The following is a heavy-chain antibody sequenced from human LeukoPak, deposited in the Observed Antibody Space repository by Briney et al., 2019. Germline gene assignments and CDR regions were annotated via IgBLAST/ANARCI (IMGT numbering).Heavy chain of an antibody. J-gene: IGHJ4*02. D-gene: IGHD3-10*01. CDR3: ARDIGDYYGSGSYWLL. V-gene: IGHV1-69*01. Sequence: SVKVSCKASGGTFSSYAISWVRQAPGQGLEWMGGIIPIFGTANYAQKFQGRVTITADESTSTAYMELSSLRSVDTAVYYCARDIGDYYGSGSYWLLWGQGTLVTVAS. CDR2: IIPIFGTA. CDR1: GGTFSSYA.